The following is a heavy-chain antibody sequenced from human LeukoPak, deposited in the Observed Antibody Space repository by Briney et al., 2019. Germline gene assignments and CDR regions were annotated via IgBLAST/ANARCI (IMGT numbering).Heavy chain of an antibody. CDR1: GYTFTGYY. V-gene: IGHV1-2*02. D-gene: IGHD4/OR15-4a*01. J-gene: IGHJ4*02. CDR2: INPNSGGT. CDR3: ARVAGALMTIYR. Sequence: ASVKVSCKASGYTFTGYYMHWVRQAPGQGLEWMGWINPNSGGTNYAQKFQDRVTMTRDTSISTAYMELSRLRSDDTAVYYCARVAGALMTIYRWGQGTLVTVSS.